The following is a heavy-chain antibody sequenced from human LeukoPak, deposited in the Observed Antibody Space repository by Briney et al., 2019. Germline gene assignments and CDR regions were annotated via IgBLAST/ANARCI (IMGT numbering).Heavy chain of an antibody. CDR2: INWNGGST. V-gene: IGHV3-20*04. Sequence: LSGGSLRLSCAASGFTFDDYGMSWVRQAPGKGLEWVSGINWNGGSTGYADSVKGRFTISRDNAKNSLYLQMNSLRVEDTAAYYCARDRGYRSFDYWGQGTLVTVSS. J-gene: IGHJ4*02. D-gene: IGHD6-19*01. CDR1: GFTFDDYG. CDR3: ARDRGYRSFDY.